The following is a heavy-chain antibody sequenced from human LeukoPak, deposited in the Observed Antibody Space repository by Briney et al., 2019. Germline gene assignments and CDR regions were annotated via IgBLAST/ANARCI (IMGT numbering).Heavy chain of an antibody. J-gene: IGHJ4*02. V-gene: IGHV4-30-2*01. CDR3: ARGNDFWSGLYYFDY. D-gene: IGHD3-3*01. CDR2: IYHSGST. CDR1: GGSISSGGYD. Sequence: SETLSLTCTVSGGSISSGGYDWSWIRQPPGKGLEWIGYIYHSGSTYYNPSLKSRVTISVDRSKNQFSLKLSSVTAADTAAYYCARGNDFWSGLYYFDYWGQGTLVTVSS.